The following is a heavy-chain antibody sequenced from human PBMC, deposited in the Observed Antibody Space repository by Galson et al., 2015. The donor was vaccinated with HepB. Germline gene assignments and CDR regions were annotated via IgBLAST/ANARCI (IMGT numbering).Heavy chain of an antibody. V-gene: IGHV3-11*06. J-gene: IGHJ6*02. Sequence: SLRLSCAASGFTFSDYYMSWIRQAPGKGLEWVSYISSSSSYTNYADSVKGRFTISRDNAKNSLYLQMNSLRAEDTAVYYCARDRVGIVGATWDYYYGIDVWGQGTTVTVSS. CDR2: ISSSSSYT. CDR3: ARDRVGIVGATWDYYYGIDV. CDR1: GFTFSDYY. D-gene: IGHD1-26*01.